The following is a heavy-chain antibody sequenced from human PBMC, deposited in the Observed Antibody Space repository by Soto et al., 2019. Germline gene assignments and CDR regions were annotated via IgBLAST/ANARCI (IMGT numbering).Heavy chain of an antibody. Sequence: QVQLVESGGGVVQPGRSLRLSCAASGFTFSSYAMHWVRQAPGKGLEWVAVISYDGSNKYYADSVKGRFTISRDNSKNTLYLQMNSLRAEDTAVYYCARDDTAAAADYYSYGMEVCGQGTRVTVSS. CDR1: GFTFSSYA. CDR2: ISYDGSNK. J-gene: IGHJ6*02. V-gene: IGHV3-30-3*01. CDR3: ARDDTAAAADYYSYGMEV. D-gene: IGHD6-13*01.